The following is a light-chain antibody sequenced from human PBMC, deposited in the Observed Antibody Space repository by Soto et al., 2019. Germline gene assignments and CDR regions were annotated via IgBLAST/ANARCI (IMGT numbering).Light chain of an antibody. CDR3: QQSDSTPYT. V-gene: IGKV1-5*03. J-gene: IGKJ2*01. CDR2: KAS. CDR1: QTISSW. Sequence: DSPMTPSPSTLSGSVADRVTIPSRASQTISSWLAWYQQKPGKAPKLLIYKASTLKSGVPSRFSGSGSGTDFTLTIASLQPEDFSTYYCQQSDSTPYTVGQGTKV.